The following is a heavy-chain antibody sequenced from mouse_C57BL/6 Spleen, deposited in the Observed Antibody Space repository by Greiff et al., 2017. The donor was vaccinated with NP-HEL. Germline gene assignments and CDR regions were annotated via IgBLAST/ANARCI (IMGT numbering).Heavy chain of an antibody. Sequence: QVQLKQSGAELVRPGTSVKVSCKASGYAFTNYLIEWVKQRPGQGLEWIGVINPGSGGTNYNEKFKGKATLTADKSSSTAYMQLSSLTSEDSAVYFCARRLLLRYPWYFDVWGTGTTVTVSS. V-gene: IGHV1-54*01. CDR2: INPGSGGT. D-gene: IGHD1-1*01. J-gene: IGHJ1*03. CDR1: GYAFTNYL. CDR3: ARRLLLRYPWYFDV.